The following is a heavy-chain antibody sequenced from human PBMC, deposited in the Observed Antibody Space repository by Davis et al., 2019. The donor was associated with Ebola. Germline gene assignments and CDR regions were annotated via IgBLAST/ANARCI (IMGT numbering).Heavy chain of an antibody. Sequence: ASVKVSCKASGYTFTGYYMHWVRQAPGQGLEWMGWINPNSGGTNYAQKLQGRVTMTTDTSTSTAYMELRSLRSDDTAVYYCARGDFWSGPPYYGMDVWGQGTTVTVSS. CDR2: INPNSGGT. D-gene: IGHD3-3*01. CDR3: ARGDFWSGPPYYGMDV. CDR1: GYTFTGYY. V-gene: IGHV1-2*02. J-gene: IGHJ6*02.